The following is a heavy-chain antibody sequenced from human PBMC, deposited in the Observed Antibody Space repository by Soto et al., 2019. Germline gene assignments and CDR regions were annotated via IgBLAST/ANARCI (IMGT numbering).Heavy chain of an antibody. CDR2: ISCSSDSI. CDR3: ARVRGQGYFDL. CDR1: GFTFGYYS. V-gene: IGHV3-48*02. Sequence: EVQLVESGGGLIQPGGSLRLSCAASGFTFGYYSMIWVRQAPGKGLGWVSFISCSSDSIYYADSVKGRFTISRDNAKNSLYLQMNRLRDEDTAVYYCARVRGQGYFDLWGRGTLVTVSS. J-gene: IGHJ2*01.